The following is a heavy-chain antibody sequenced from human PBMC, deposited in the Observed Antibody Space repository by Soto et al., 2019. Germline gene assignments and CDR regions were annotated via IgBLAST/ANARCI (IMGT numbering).Heavy chain of an antibody. J-gene: IGHJ4*02. Sequence: GGSLRLSCAASGFTFSSYAMSWVRQAPGKGLEWVSAISGSGGSTYYADSVKGRFTISRDNSKNTLYLQMNSLRAEDTAVYYCAKGLSYCGGDYYSNFDYWGQGTLVTVSS. V-gene: IGHV3-23*01. CDR3: AKGLSYCGGDYYSNFDY. D-gene: IGHD2-21*02. CDR1: GFTFSSYA. CDR2: ISGSGGST.